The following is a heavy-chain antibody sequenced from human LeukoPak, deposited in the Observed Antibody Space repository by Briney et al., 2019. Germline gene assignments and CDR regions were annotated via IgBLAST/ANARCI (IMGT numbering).Heavy chain of an antibody. CDR2: INHSGST. D-gene: IGHD6-13*01. CDR3: ARAPQRTAAAGKGSYYFDY. CDR1: GESFSGYY. Sequence: PSETLSLTCAVYGESFSGYYWSWIRQPPGKGLEWIGEINHSGSTNYNPSLKSRVTISVDTSKNQFSLKLSSVTAADTAVYYCARAPQRTAAAGKGSYYFDYWGQGTLVTVSS. J-gene: IGHJ4*02. V-gene: IGHV4-34*01.